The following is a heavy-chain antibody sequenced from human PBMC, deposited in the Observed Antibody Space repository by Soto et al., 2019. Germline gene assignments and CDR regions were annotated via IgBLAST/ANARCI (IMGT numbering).Heavy chain of an antibody. CDR3: AREIAAAGIFDC. V-gene: IGHV3-23*01. Sequence: EVQLLESGGGLVQPGGSLRLSCAASGFTFSTYAMSWVRQAPGKGLEWVSTISGSGAGTYYADSVKGRFTISRDNSKNTLYLQMNSLRAEDTATYYCAREIAAAGIFDCWGQGTLVTVSS. J-gene: IGHJ4*02. CDR2: ISGSGAGT. CDR1: GFTFSTYA. D-gene: IGHD6-13*01.